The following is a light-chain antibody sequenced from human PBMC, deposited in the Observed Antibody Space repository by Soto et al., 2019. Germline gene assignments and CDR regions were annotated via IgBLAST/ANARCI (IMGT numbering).Light chain of an antibody. CDR2: DVS. V-gene: IGLV2-14*01. CDR3: SLYTSSSIFYF. J-gene: IGLJ1*01. Sequence: QSVLTQPASVSGSPGQSITISCTGTSSDVGGYNYVSWYQQHPGKAPKLMIYDVSNRPSGVSNRFSGSKSGNTASLTISGLQAEDEVVYYCSLYTSSSIFYFFGSGTKVTVL. CDR1: SSDVGGYNY.